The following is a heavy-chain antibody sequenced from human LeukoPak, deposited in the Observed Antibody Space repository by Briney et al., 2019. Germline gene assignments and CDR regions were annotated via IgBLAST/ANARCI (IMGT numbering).Heavy chain of an antibody. CDR3: AKVPSKYSSGQRRYYYYYYMDV. Sequence: PGGSLRLSCAASGFTFSSYGMHWVRQAPGKGLEWVAFIRYDGSNKYYADSVKGRFTISRDNSKNTLYLQMNSLRAEDTAVYYCAKVPSKYSSGQRRYYYYYYMDVWGKGTTVTISS. CDR1: GFTFSSYG. J-gene: IGHJ6*03. CDR2: IRYDGSNK. D-gene: IGHD6-19*01. V-gene: IGHV3-30*02.